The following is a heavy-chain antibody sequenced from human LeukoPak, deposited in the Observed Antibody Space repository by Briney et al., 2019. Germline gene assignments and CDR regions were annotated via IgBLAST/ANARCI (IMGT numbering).Heavy chain of an antibody. D-gene: IGHD2-21*01. Sequence: NPGGSLRLSCAASGFTFSDYYMTWIRQAPGKGLEWVSHISRSSGTIYYADSVQGRFTVSRDNGKKSLYLQMSYLRAEDTDVYYCVREAKMTNILWGQGTLVTVSS. J-gene: IGHJ4*02. V-gene: IGHV3-11*01. CDR3: VREAKMTNIL. CDR2: ISRSSGTI. CDR1: GFTFSDYY.